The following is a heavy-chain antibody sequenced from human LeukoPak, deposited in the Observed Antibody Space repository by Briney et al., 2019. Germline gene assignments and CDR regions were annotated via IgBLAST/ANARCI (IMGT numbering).Heavy chain of an antibody. J-gene: IGHJ6*03. CDR2: ISSSSSYI. CDR1: GFTISSYS. V-gene: IGHV3-21*01. D-gene: IGHD5-12*01. CDR3: AGGVDNYYYYYMDV. Sequence: GGSLRLSCAASGFTISSYSMNWVRQAPGKGLEWVSSISSSSSYIYYADSVKGRFTISRDNAKKSLYLQMNSLRAEDTAVYYCAGGVDNYYYYYMDVWGKGTTVTISS.